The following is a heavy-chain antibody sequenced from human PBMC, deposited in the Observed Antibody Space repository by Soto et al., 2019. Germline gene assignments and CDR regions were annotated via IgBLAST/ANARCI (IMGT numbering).Heavy chain of an antibody. CDR1: GSTLGSYA. D-gene: IGHD6-13*01. Sequence: QVQLVESGEGVVHPGGSLRLSCAASGSTLGSYAIHWVRQAPGKGREWVAVISYDGSNKYYADSVKGRLTISRDNSKNTLYLQMNSLRAEDTAVYYCARDRAAAAGMVGSWGQGTLVTVSS. CDR3: ARDRAAAAGMVGS. J-gene: IGHJ4*02. CDR2: ISYDGSNK. V-gene: IGHV3-30-3*01.